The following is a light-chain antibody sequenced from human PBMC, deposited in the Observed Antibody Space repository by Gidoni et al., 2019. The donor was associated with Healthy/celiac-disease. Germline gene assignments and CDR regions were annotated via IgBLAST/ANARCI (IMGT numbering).Light chain of an antibody. CDR3: QQRSNWPRKLT. J-gene: IGKJ4*01. V-gene: IGKV3-11*01. CDR2: DAS. CDR1: QSVSSY. Sequence: EIVLTQSPATLSLSPGERATLSCRASQSVSSYLVWYQQKPGQAPRLLIYDASNRATGIPARFSGSGSGTDFTLTISSLEPEDFAVYYCQQRSNWPRKLTFGGGTKVEIK.